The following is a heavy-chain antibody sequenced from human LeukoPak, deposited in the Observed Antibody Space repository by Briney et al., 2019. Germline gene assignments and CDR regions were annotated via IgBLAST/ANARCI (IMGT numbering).Heavy chain of an antibody. Sequence: SETLSLTCTVSGGSISSYYWSWIRQPAGKGLEWIGRIYTSGSTNYNPSLKSRVTMSVDTSKNQFSLKLSSVTAADTAVYYCARDGMDIVVVPAAIEKRYYYYYMDVWGKGTTVTVSS. V-gene: IGHV4-4*07. CDR1: GGSISSYY. J-gene: IGHJ6*03. CDR3: ARDGMDIVVVPAAIEKRYYYYYMDV. D-gene: IGHD2-2*02. CDR2: IYTSGST.